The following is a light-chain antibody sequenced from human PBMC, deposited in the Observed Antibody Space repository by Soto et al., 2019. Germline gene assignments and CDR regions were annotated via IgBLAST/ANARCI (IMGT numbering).Light chain of an antibody. J-gene: IGLJ3*02. CDR1: RSNIGSNY. Sequence: QSVLTQPPSVSAAPRQKVTISCSGSRSNIGSNYVSWYQQLPGTAPKLLIYEDNKRPSEIPDRFSGSKSGTSATLGITGLQTGDEADYYCGTWDSALWVFGGGTKLTVL. CDR3: GTWDSALWV. CDR2: EDN. V-gene: IGLV1-51*02.